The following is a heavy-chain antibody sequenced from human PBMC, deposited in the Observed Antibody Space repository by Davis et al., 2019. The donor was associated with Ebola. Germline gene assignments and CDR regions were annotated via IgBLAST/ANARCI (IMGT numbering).Heavy chain of an antibody. D-gene: IGHD6-13*01. V-gene: IGHV1-69*13. Sequence: SVKVSCKASGGTFSSYAISWVRQAPGQGLEWMGGIIPIFGTANYAQKFQGRVTITADESTSTAYMELSSLRSEDTAVYYCASPTPWQLVPVYWGQGTLVTVSS. CDR1: GGTFSSYA. J-gene: IGHJ4*02. CDR3: ASPTPWQLVPVY. CDR2: IIPIFGTA.